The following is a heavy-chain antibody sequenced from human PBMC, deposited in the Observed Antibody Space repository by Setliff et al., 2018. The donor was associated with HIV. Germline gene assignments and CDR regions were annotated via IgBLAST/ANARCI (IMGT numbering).Heavy chain of an antibody. V-gene: IGHV4-38-2*01. D-gene: IGHD3-16*01. CDR3: ASLGGGREDY. J-gene: IGHJ4*02. CDR2: IYHSGIT. Sequence: PSETLSLTCAVSGYSISSGYYWGWIRQPPGKGLEWIGSIYHSGITFYNPSLKSRVTISVDTSKNQFSLRLRSVNAADTAVYYCASLGGGREDYWGQGTLVTVSS. CDR1: GYSISSGYY.